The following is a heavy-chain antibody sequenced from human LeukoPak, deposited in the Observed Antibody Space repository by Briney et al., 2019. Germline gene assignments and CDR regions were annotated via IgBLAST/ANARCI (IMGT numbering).Heavy chain of an antibody. CDR2: VYTSGST. J-gene: IGHJ3*02. CDR3: ARDGRYSRDNAFDI. D-gene: IGHD6-13*01. CDR1: GGSISSYY. Sequence: SETLSLTCTVSGGSISSYYWSWIRQPAGKGLEWIGRVYTSGSTNYNPSLKSRVTMSVGTSKNQFSLKLSSVTAADTAVYYCARDGRYSRDNAFDIWGQGTMVTVSS. V-gene: IGHV4-4*07.